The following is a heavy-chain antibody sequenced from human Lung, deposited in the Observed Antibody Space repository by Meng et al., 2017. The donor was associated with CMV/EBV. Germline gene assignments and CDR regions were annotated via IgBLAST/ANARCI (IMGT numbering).Heavy chain of an antibody. CDR2: IKSGGIDT. D-gene: IGHD4-17*01. CDR1: GFTFGDYY. V-gene: IGHV3-11*01. CDR3: ARGPFYGFDY. J-gene: IGHJ4*02. Sequence: SXKISCAASGFTFGDYYMSWIRQAPGKGLEWLSYIKSGGIDTFYADSLKGRFTISRDNAKNLLYLQMKSLTAEDTAAYYCARGPFYGFDYWGQGTLVTVSS.